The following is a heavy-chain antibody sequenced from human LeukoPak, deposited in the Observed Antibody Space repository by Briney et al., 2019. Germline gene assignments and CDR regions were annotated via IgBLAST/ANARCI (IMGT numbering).Heavy chain of an antibody. V-gene: IGHV5-51*01. CDR1: GYTFTNYW. Sequence: GESLKICCAGSGYTFTNYWIGWVRQMAGKGLEWVGSIHTGDSHTWYSPSFHGQVTISADKSISMAYLQWSSLKASDTAMYFCARQPGMTAKSWYFDLWGRGTLVTVSS. CDR3: ARQPGMTAKSWYFDL. CDR2: IHTGDSHT. D-gene: IGHD2-2*01. J-gene: IGHJ2*01.